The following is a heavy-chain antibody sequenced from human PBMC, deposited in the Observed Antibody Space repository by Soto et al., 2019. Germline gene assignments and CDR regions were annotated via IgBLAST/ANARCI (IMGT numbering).Heavy chain of an antibody. CDR1: GFTFSDYY. CDR3: ARDRVEYTFGRRDYYYYGMDV. Sequence: GGSLRLSCAASGFTFSDYYMSWIRQAPGKGLEWVSYISSSGSTIYYADSVKGRFTISRDNAKNSLYLQMNSLRAEDTAVYYCARDRVEYTFGRRDYYYYGMDVWGQGTTVTAP. V-gene: IGHV3-11*01. D-gene: IGHD3-3*01. CDR2: ISSSGSTI. J-gene: IGHJ6*02.